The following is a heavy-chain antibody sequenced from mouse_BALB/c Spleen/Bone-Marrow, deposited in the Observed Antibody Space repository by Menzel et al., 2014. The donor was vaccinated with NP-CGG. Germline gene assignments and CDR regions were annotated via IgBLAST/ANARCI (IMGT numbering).Heavy chain of an antibody. CDR2: INPDSSTI. CDR3: ARLNYYGNLFV. V-gene: IGHV4-1*02. D-gene: IGHD1-1*01. J-gene: IGHJ1*01. Sequence: VKLMESGGGLVQPGGSLKLSCAASGFDFSRYWMSWVRQAPGKGLEWIGEINPDSSTINYTPSLKDKFIISRDNAKNTLYLQTSKVRSEDTALYYCARLNYYGNLFVWGAGTTVTVSS. CDR1: GFDFSRYW.